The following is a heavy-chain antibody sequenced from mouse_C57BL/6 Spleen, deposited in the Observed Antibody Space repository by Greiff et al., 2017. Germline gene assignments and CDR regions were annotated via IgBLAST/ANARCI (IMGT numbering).Heavy chain of an antibody. D-gene: IGHD1-1*01. Sequence: EVQRVESGAELVRPGASVKLSCTASGFNIKDDYMHWVKQRPEQGLEWIGWIDPENGDTEYASKFQGKATITADTSSNTAYLQLSSLTSEDTAVYYCTPAFITRPFAYWGQGTLVTVSA. J-gene: IGHJ3*01. CDR1: GFNIKDDY. V-gene: IGHV14-4*01. CDR3: TPAFITRPFAY. CDR2: IDPENGDT.